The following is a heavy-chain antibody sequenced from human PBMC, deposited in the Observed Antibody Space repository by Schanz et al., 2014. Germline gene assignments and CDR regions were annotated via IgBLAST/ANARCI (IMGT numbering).Heavy chain of an antibody. V-gene: IGHV3-48*01. CDR3: AASSGWHPSTDY. CDR1: GFTFSDYS. D-gene: IGHD6-19*01. J-gene: IGHJ4*02. CDR2: IRSSSTPI. Sequence: EVQLVESGGGWVQPGGSLRLSCAASGFTFSDYSMNWVRQAPGKGPEWVSYIRSSSTPIYYADSVKGRFTISRDNAKNALYLQMTSLRVEDTAVYYCAASSGWHPSTDYWGQGTLVTVSS.